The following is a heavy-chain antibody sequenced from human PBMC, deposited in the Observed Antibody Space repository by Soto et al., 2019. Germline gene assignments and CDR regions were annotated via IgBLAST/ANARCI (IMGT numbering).Heavy chain of an antibody. Sequence: QITLKESGPTLVKPTQTLTLTCTFSGFSLSTSGVGVGWIRQPPGKALEWLALLYWDDDKRYSPSLKSRLTITKDTSKNQVVLTVTNMVPVDTATYYGAHRRRTVYFDYWGQGTLVTVSS. D-gene: IGHD4-17*01. CDR3: AHRRRTVYFDY. CDR2: LYWDDDK. V-gene: IGHV2-5*02. CDR1: GFSLSTSGVG. J-gene: IGHJ4*02.